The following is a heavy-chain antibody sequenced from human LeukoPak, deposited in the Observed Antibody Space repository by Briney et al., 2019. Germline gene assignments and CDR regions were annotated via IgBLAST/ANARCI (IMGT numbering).Heavy chain of an antibody. CDR3: ATSYIVLMWGGFDP. CDR1: GGSISSSSYY. V-gene: IGHV4-39*01. J-gene: IGHJ5*02. CDR2: IYYSGST. Sequence: PSETLSLTCTVSGGSISSSSYYWGWIRQPPGKGLEWIGSIYYSGSTYYNPSLKSRVTISVDTSKNQFPLKLSSVTAADTAVYYCATSYIVLMWGGFDPWGQGTLVTVSS. D-gene: IGHD2-8*01.